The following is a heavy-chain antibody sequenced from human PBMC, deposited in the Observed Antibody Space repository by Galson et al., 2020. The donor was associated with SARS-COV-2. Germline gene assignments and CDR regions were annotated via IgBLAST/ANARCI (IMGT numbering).Heavy chain of an antibody. J-gene: IGHJ6*02. CDR2: ISWNSGSI. CDR1: GFTFDDYA. Sequence: SLKISCAASGFTFDDYAMHWVRQAPGKGLEWVSGISWNSGSIGYADSVTGRFTISRDNAKNSLYLQMNSLRAEDTALYYCAGYYGSVSPYYYGMDVWGQGTTVTVAS. CDR3: AGYYGSVSPYYYGMDV. D-gene: IGHD3-10*01. V-gene: IGHV3-9*01.